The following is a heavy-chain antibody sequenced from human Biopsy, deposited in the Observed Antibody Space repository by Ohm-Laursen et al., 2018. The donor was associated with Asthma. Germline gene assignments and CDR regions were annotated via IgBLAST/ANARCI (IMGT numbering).Heavy chain of an antibody. CDR2: MYHRGTP. CDR1: GDSISSENG. CDR3: ATASPFSIVY. Sequence: PPRTLSLTCGVSGDSISSENGWTWVRHPPGKGLEWIGEMYHRGTPKYNPSLMSRVTISLDKSKNQISLNLFSVTAADTAVYYCATASPFSIVYWGQGTLVTVSS. J-gene: IGHJ4*02. D-gene: IGHD3-16*02. V-gene: IGHV4-4*03.